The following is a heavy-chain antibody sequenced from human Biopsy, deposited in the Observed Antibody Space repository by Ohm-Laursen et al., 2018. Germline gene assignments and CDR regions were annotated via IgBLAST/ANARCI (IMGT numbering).Heavy chain of an antibody. J-gene: IGHJ4*02. V-gene: IGHV1-24*01. CDR3: AADIKVWNVNY. CDR1: GYSLTELS. D-gene: IGHD1-1*01. Sequence: ASVKVFCKVSGYSLTELSMHWVRQAPGQGLEWMGGFAPENGRIVYSQKFQGRVTMTEDASTSTAYMEVWRLRSDDTAVYYCAADIKVWNVNYWGQGTQVIVSS. CDR2: FAPENGRI.